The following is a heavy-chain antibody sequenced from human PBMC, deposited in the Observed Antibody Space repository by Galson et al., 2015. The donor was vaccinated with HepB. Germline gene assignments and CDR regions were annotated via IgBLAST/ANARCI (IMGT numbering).Heavy chain of an antibody. J-gene: IGHJ4*02. D-gene: IGHD5-18*01. Sequence: SLRLSCAASGFTVSSNYMSWVRQAPGKGLEWVSVIYSGGSTYYADSVKGRFTISRHNSKNTLYLQMNSLRAEDTAVYYCARSNPGTAMAGRWGYFDYWGQGTLVTVSS. CDR1: GFTVSSNY. V-gene: IGHV3-53*04. CDR3: ARSNPGTAMAGRWGYFDY. CDR2: IYSGGST.